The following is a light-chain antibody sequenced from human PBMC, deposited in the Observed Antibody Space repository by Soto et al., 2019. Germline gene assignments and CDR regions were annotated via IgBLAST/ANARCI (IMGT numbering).Light chain of an antibody. J-gene: IGKJ4*01. CDR3: HHYNNWPHT. CDR1: QSVASN. Sequence: DIVMTQSPATLSVSPGERATLSCRASQSVASNLAWNQQRPGQAPRLLIYGASTRATGVPAMFSGSGSGTEFPLTISSLQSEDFAIYYCHHYNNWPHTFGGGTKVEIK. V-gene: IGKV3-15*01. CDR2: GAS.